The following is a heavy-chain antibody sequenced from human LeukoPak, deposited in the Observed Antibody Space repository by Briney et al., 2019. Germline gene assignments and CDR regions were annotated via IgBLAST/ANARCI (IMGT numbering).Heavy chain of an antibody. CDR1: GYTFGGHY. CDR3: AKTPGRGVIISGETLTPGHNWFDP. J-gene: IGHJ5*02. CDR2: INPDSGGT. Sequence: ASVNVSCKASGYTFGGHYMYWVRQAPGQGLEWMGWINPDSGGTNYPLKFQGRGTVTRDTSINTVYMELSRLTSDDTAMYFCAKTPGRGVIISGETLTPGHNWFDPWGQGTLVTVSS. V-gene: IGHV1-2*02. D-gene: IGHD3-10*01.